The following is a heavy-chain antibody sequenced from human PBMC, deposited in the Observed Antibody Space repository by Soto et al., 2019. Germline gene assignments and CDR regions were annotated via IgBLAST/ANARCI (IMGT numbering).Heavy chain of an antibody. Sequence: EVQLVESGGGLVKPGESLRLSCAASGFSFSNAWMNWVRQAPGKGLEWVGRIKRKIDGEATDYAGPVKGRFTVFRDDSKSALYLQMNSLKVDDTAVYYCTTGSVEGVWGQGTTVTVS. CDR3: TTGSVEGV. CDR1: GFSFSNAW. J-gene: IGHJ6*02. CDR2: IKRKIDGEAT. D-gene: IGHD2-15*01. V-gene: IGHV3-15*07.